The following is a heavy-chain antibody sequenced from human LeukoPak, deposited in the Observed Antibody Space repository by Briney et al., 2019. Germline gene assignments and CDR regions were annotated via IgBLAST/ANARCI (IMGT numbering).Heavy chain of an antibody. J-gene: IGHJ4*02. V-gene: IGHV3-23*01. CDR3: EVSSSSSEDDY. CDR2: ISGSGGST. D-gene: IGHD6-6*01. CDR1: GFTFSSYA. Sequence: GGSLRLSCAASGFTFSSYAMSWVRQAPGKGLEWVSAISGSGGSTYYADSVKGRFTISRDNSKNTLYLQMNSLRAEDTAVYYCEVSSSSSEDDYWGQGTLATVSS.